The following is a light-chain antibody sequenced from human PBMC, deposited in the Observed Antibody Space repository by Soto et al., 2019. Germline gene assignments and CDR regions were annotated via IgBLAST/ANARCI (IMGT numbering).Light chain of an antibody. Sequence: DIQMTQSPSSVSASVGDRVTITCRASQGISSWLAWYQQKPGKAPKLLIYTAFTLQSGVPSRFSGSGSGTDFTLIISSLQPEDSATYYCQHSNSFPITFGQGTLLEIK. J-gene: IGKJ5*01. CDR1: QGISSW. V-gene: IGKV1-12*01. CDR2: TAF. CDR3: QHSNSFPIT.